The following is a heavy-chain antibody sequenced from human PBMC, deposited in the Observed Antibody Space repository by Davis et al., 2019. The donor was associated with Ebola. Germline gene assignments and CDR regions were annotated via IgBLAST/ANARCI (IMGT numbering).Heavy chain of an antibody. V-gene: IGHV1-18*01. CDR1: GYTFTSYG. CDR2: ISAYNDNT. Sequence: ASVKVSCKTSGYTFTSYGISWVRQAPGQGLEWMGWISAYNDNTNYAQKLQGRVTMTTDTSTSTAYMELRSLRSDDTAVYYCARALHWLHLGELSLGYAFDIWGQGTMVTVSS. CDR3: ARALHWLHLGELSLGYAFDI. J-gene: IGHJ3*02. D-gene: IGHD3-16*02.